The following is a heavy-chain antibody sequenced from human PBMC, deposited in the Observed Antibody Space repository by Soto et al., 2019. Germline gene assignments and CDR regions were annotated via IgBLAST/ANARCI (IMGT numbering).Heavy chain of an antibody. Sequence: GGSLRLSCAASGFTFSDSPIHWVRQASGKGLEWVGRIQNKPNGFATAYAASVTGRFTISRDDSKNTAYLQMNSLKTEDTAVYYCTRLNCGTSCYDGGSYSYFGMDVWGPGTTVTVSS. CDR2: IQNKPNGFAT. V-gene: IGHV3-73*01. CDR3: TRLNCGTSCYDGGSYSYFGMDV. D-gene: IGHD2-2*01. CDR1: GFTFSDSP. J-gene: IGHJ6*02.